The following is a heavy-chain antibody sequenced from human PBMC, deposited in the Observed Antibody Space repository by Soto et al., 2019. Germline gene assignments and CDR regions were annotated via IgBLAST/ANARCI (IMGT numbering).Heavy chain of an antibody. CDR3: ARDLRYCSSTSCFGYYYYGMDV. CDR2: IWYDGSNK. J-gene: IGHJ6*02. V-gene: IGHV3-33*01. Sequence: QVQLVESGGGVVQPGRSLRLSCAASGFTFSSYGMHWVRQAPGKVLEWVAAIWYDGSNKYYADAVKGRFTISRDNSKNTLYLQLNSLRAADTDVYYCARDLRYCSSTSCFGYYYYGMDVWGQGTTVTVSS. CDR1: GFTFSSYG. D-gene: IGHD2-2*01.